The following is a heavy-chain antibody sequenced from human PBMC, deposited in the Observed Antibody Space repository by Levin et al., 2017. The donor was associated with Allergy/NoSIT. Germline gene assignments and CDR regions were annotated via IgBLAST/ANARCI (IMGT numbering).Heavy chain of an antibody. V-gene: IGHV4-34*01. Sequence: SQTLSLTCAVYGGSFSGYYWSWIRQPPGKGLEWIGEINHSGSTNYNPSLKSRVTISVDTSKNQFSLKLSSVTAADTAVYYCARARPSIAARPRYYYYDYYMDVWGKGTTVTVSS. CDR1: GGSFSGYY. CDR3: ARARPSIAARPRYYYYDYYMDV. D-gene: IGHD6-6*01. CDR2: INHSGST. J-gene: IGHJ6*03.